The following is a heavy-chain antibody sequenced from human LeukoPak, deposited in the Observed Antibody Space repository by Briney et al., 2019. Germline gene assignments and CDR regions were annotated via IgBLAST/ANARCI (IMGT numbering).Heavy chain of an antibody. J-gene: IGHJ6*02. V-gene: IGHV1-18*01. CDR2: ISAYNGNT. Sequence: GASVKVSCKASGYTFTSYGISWVRQAPGQGLEWMRWISAYNGNTNYAQKLQGRVTMTTDTSTSTAYMELRSLRSDDTAVYYCARVENDYGDYYYYGMDVWGQGTTVTVSS. CDR1: GYTFTSYG. CDR3: ARVENDYGDYYYYGMDV. D-gene: IGHD4-17*01.